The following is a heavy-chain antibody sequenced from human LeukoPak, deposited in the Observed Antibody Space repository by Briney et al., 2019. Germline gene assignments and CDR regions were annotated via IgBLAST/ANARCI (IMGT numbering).Heavy chain of an antibody. CDR2: IYHSGST. V-gene: IGHV4-38-2*02. J-gene: IGHJ5*02. CDR3: ARASLIPYNWFDP. D-gene: IGHD2-21*01. Sequence: PSETLSLTCTVSGYSISSGYYWGWIRQPPGKGLVWIGSIYHSGSTYYNPSLKSRVTISVDTSTNQFSLKLSSVTAADTAVYYCARASLIPYNWFDPWGQGTLVTVSS. CDR1: GYSISSGYY.